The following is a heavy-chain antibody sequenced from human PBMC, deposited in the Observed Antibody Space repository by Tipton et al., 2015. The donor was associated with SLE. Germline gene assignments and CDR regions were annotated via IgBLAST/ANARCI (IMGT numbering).Heavy chain of an antibody. CDR3: ARAAHMVVVVAFTAGYYGMAV. CDR1: GGTFSSYA. D-gene: IGHD2-15*01. Sequence: QSGPEVKKPGSSVKVSCKASGGTFSSYAISWVRQAPGQGLEWMGGIIPIFGTANYAQKFQGRVTITADESTSTAYMELSSLRSEDAAVYYAARAAHMVVVVAFTAGYYGMAVWGQGSTVAVSS. J-gene: IGHJ6*02. V-gene: IGHV1-69*01. CDR2: IIPIFGTA.